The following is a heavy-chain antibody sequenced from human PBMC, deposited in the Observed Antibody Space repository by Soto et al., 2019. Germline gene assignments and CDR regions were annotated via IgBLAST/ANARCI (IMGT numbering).Heavy chain of an antibody. J-gene: IGHJ6*02. CDR3: ARRPLLYGTDSYCGMDV. CDR2: IYYSGST. Sequence: SETLSLTCTVSGGSISSSSYYWGWIRQPPGKGLEWIGSIYYSGSTYYNPSLKSRVTISVDTSKNQFSLKLSSVTAADTAVYYCARRPLLYGTDSYCGMDVWGQGTTVTVSS. CDR1: GGSISSSSYY. D-gene: IGHD4-17*01. V-gene: IGHV4-39*01.